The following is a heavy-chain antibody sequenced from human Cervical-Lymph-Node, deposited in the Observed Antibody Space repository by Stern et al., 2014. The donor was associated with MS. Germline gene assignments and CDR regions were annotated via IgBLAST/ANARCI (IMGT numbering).Heavy chain of an antibody. CDR1: GYTFTSYG. Sequence: QVQLVQSGAEVKKPGASVKVSCKASGYTFTSYGISWVRKAPGQELEWMGCISAYNGNTNYAQKLQGRVTMTTATSTSTAYMELRSLRSADTAVYYCARGLLGSENAFDIWGQGTMVTVSS. D-gene: IGHD2-15*01. CDR2: ISAYNGNT. J-gene: IGHJ3*02. CDR3: ARGLLGSENAFDI. V-gene: IGHV1-18*01.